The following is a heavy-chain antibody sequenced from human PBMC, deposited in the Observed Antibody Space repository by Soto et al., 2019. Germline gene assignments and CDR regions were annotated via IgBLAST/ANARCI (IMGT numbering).Heavy chain of an antibody. CDR3: ASHLMNAFDV. D-gene: IGHD3-3*02. CDR1: GASMNNKY. V-gene: IGHV4-59*01. Sequence: QVLLQESGPGLVKPSETLSLTCSVSGASMNNKYWSWLRQPPGKGLEWIGYIYYTGSTDYNPSLRSRVTILVDTPKNQFSLNLKSVTAADTAGYYCASHLMNAFDVWGQGALVTVSS. CDR2: IYYTGST. J-gene: IGHJ3*01.